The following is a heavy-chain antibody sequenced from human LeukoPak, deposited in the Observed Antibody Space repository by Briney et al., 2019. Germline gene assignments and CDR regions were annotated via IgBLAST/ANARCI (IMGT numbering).Heavy chain of an antibody. V-gene: IGHV3-23*01. CDR1: GFTFSSYA. J-gene: IGHJ4*02. D-gene: IGHD3-10*01. CDR2: ISGSGGST. CDR3: APFPRNYYGSGSN. Sequence: PGGSLRLSCAASGFTFSSYAMGWVRQAPGKGLEWVSAISGSGGSTYYADSVKGRFTISRDNSKNTLYLQMNSLRAEDTAVYYCAPFPRNYYGSGSNWGQGTLVTVSS.